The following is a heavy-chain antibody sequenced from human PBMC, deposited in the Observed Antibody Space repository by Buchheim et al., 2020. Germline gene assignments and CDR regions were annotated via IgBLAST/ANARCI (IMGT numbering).Heavy chain of an antibody. CDR1: GFTFSSYG. J-gene: IGHJ4*02. CDR2: ISYDGSNK. CDR3: AIHRGWGLSF. D-gene: IGHD1-26*01. Sequence: QVQLVESGGGVVQPGRSLRLSCAASGFTFSSYGMHWVRQAPGKGLEWVAVISYDGSNKYYADSVKGRFTISRDNSKNTLYLQMNSLRAEDTAVYYCAIHRGWGLSFWGQGTL. V-gene: IGHV3-30*03.